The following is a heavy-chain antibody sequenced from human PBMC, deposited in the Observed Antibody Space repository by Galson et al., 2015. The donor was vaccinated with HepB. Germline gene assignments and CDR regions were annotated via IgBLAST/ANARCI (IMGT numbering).Heavy chain of an antibody. CDR1: GYTFTGYY. CDR3: ARVHTTMASPFDY. J-gene: IGHJ4*02. D-gene: IGHD5-18*01. V-gene: IGHV1-2*02. CDR2: INPHSGGT. Sequence: SVKVSCKASGYTFTGYYIHWVRQAPGQGLEWMGWINPHSGGTNYAQTFQGRVTVTRDTSISTAYMELSRLRSNDTAVYYCARVHTTMASPFDYWGQGTLVTVSS.